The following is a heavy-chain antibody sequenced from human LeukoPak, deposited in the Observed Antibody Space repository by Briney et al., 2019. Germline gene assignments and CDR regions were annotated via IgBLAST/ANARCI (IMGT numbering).Heavy chain of an antibody. CDR2: IKQDGSEE. Sequence: GGSPRLSCAASGFTFSNYWMSWVRQAPGKGLEWVANIKQDGSEEYYVDSVKGRFTISRDNARNSLYLQMNSLRAEDTAVYYCARIPVLRGVSWGQGTLVTVSS. CDR3: ARIPVLRGVS. D-gene: IGHD3-10*01. J-gene: IGHJ4*02. CDR1: GFTFSNYW. V-gene: IGHV3-7*01.